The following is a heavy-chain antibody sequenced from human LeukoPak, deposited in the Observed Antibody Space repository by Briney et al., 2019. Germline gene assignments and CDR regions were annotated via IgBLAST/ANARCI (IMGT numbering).Heavy chain of an antibody. CDR2: INSDGSSI. CDR3: ARDLAAVAGPHWYFDL. Sequence: GGSLRLSCAASGFTFGTYWMHWVRQAPGKGLVWVSRINSDGSSISYADSVKGRFTISRDNSKNMLYLQMNSLRVADTAVYYCARDLAAVAGPHWYFDLWGRGTLVTVSS. D-gene: IGHD6-19*01. V-gene: IGHV3-74*01. J-gene: IGHJ2*01. CDR1: GFTFGTYW.